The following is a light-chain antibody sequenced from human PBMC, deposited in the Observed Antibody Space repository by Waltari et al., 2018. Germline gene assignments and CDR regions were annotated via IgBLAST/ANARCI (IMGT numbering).Light chain of an antibody. CDR1: QSVGGN. Sequence: EIVMTQSPDTLSVSPGERVALSCRASQSVGGNLAWYQQKPGQAPRLLIYAASTATAIPASFSGGGSGTEFTLTISSLQSEDFAVYYCQQYNKWPLTFGQGTKVEIK. V-gene: IGKV3-15*01. CDR3: QQYNKWPLT. J-gene: IGKJ1*01. CDR2: AAS.